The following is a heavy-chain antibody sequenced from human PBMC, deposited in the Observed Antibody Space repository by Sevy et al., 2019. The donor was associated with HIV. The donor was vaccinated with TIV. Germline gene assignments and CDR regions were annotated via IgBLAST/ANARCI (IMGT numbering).Heavy chain of an antibody. CDR3: VRDSAYAFDY. CDR2: IRSDSSST. D-gene: IGHD3-10*01. CDR1: GFTFSNYD. Sequence: GGSLRLSCAASGFTFSNYDMNWVRQAPGKGLEWISNIRSDSSSTWYTDSVKGRFTISRDKSKNSLYLEMDTLRAEDTAVYYCVRDSAYAFDYWGQGTLVTVSS. V-gene: IGHV3-48*03. J-gene: IGHJ4*02.